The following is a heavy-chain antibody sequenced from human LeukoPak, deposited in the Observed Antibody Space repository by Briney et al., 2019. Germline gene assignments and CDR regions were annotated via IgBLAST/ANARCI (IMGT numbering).Heavy chain of an antibody. CDR1: GFTLSRYA. D-gene: IGHD3-22*01. Sequence: GGSLRLSCAASGFTLSRYAMHWVRQAPGKGLEWVTFIDYDGSNKYYADSVKGRFTISRDNSKNTLYLQMNSLRAEDTAVYYCAKEDSGYYDSSGYYNHYYYYYYMDVWGKGTTVTISS. J-gene: IGHJ6*03. CDR3: AKEDSGYYDSSGYYNHYYYYYYMDV. V-gene: IGHV3-30*02. CDR2: IDYDGSNK.